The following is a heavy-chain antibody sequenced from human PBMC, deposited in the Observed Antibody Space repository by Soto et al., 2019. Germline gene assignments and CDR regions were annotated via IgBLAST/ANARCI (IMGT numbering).Heavy chain of an antibody. D-gene: IGHD6-13*01. CDR3: ARARGPIASAGYYFDY. Sequence: QVQLVQSGAEVKKPVSSVKVSCKASGGTFSSYAISWVRQAPGQGREWMGGIIPIFGTANYAQKFQGRVTITADESTSTAYMELSSLRSEDTAVYYWARARGPIASAGYYFDYWGQGTLVTVSS. CDR2: IIPIFGTA. CDR1: GGTFSSYA. J-gene: IGHJ4*02. V-gene: IGHV1-69*01.